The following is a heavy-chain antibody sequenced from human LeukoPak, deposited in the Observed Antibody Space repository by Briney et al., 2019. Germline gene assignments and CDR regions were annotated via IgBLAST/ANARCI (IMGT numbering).Heavy chain of an antibody. CDR1: GGSISSGGYY. V-gene: IGHV4-31*03. J-gene: IGHJ6*02. Sequence: SQTLSLTCTVSGGSISSGGYYWSWIRQHPGKGLEWIGYIYYSGSTYYNPSLKSRVTISVDTSKNQFSLKLSSVTAADTAVYYCARERRDGYNRPTAYYYYGMDVWGQGTTVTVSS. D-gene: IGHD5-24*01. CDR3: ARERRDGYNRPTAYYYYGMDV. CDR2: IYYSGST.